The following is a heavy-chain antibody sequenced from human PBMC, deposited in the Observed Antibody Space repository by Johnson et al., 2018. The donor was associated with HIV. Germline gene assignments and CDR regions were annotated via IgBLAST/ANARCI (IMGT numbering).Heavy chain of an antibody. J-gene: IGHJ3*02. CDR1: GFTFSGSA. CDR2: IRSKGNNYAT. V-gene: IGHV3-73*01. Sequence: VQLVESGGGLVQPGGYLKLACAASGFTFSGSALHWVRQASGKGLEWVGHIRSKGNNYATAYAASVKGRFTISRDDSQNTAYLQMNRLKTDDTAVYYCTKLVGYCSGGGCYTPGDIWGQGTMVTVSS. D-gene: IGHD2-15*01. CDR3: TKLVGYCSGGGCYTPGDI.